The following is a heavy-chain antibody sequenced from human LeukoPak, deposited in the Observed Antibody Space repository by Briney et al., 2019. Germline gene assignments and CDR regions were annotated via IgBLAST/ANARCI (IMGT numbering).Heavy chain of an antibody. J-gene: IGHJ4*02. V-gene: IGHV4-59*01. Sequence: SETLSLICSVSGGSISPYYWSWIRQPPGRGLEWIGYIYYSGTTNYNPSLQSRVTISVATSKNQFSLKLSSVTAADTALYYCARDRASAGGFDYWGQGTLATVSS. CDR2: IYYSGTT. D-gene: IGHD2-15*01. CDR1: GGSISPYY. CDR3: ARDRASAGGFDY.